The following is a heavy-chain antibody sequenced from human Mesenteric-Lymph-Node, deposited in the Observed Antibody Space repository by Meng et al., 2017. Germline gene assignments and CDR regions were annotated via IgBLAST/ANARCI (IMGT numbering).Heavy chain of an antibody. V-gene: IGHV4-30-4*01. CDR2: IYYSGST. CDR3: ARGYYDSSGYGYWYFDL. D-gene: IGHD3-22*01. J-gene: IGHJ2*01. Sequence: QVLLQESGPGLVKPHQTLSLTCTVSGGSISSGDYYWSWIRQPPGKGLEWIGYIYYSGSTYYNPSLKSRVTISVDTSKNQFSLKLSSVTAADTAVYYCARGYYDSSGYGYWYFDLWGRGTLVTVSS. CDR1: GGSISSGDYY.